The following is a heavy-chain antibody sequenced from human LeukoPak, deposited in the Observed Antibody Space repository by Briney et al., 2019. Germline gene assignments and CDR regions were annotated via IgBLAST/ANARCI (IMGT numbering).Heavy chain of an antibody. D-gene: IGHD3-3*01. CDR3: ARVDYDLWSGYYSYYFDY. J-gene: IGHJ4*02. Sequence: ASVKVSCKASGYTFTSYGISWVRQAPGQGLEWMGWISAYNGNTNYAQKLQGRVTMTTDTSTSTAYMELRSLRSDDTAVYYCARVDYDLWSGYYSYYFDYWGQGTLVTVSS. V-gene: IGHV1-18*01. CDR2: ISAYNGNT. CDR1: GYTFTSYG.